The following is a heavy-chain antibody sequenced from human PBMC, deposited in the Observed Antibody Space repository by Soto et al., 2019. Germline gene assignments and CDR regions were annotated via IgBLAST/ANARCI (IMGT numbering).Heavy chain of an antibody. Sequence: GSGPTLVNPTQTLTLTCTFSGFSLSSTGVGVGWIRQPPGKALEWLALIYWNDEKDYSPSLRSRLTITKDTSKNQVVLTLTNMDPVDTATYYCARRRNLASGPYNCFDPWGQGTLVTVSS. D-gene: IGHD1-1*01. V-gene: IGHV2-5*01. CDR2: IYWNDEK. J-gene: IGHJ5*02. CDR1: GFSLSSTGVG. CDR3: ARRRNLASGPYNCFDP.